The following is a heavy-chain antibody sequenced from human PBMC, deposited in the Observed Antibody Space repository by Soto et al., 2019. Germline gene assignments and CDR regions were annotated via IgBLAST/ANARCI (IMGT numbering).Heavy chain of an antibody. CDR3: ARPYDFWSDSKANDAFDI. V-gene: IGHV1-69*13. Sequence: SVKVSCKASGGTFSSYAISWVRQAPGQGLEWMGGIIPIFGTANYAQKFQGRVTITADESTSTAYMELSSLRSEDTAVYYCARPYDFWSDSKANDAFDIWGQGTMVTVSS. J-gene: IGHJ3*02. CDR2: IIPIFGTA. CDR1: GGTFSSYA. D-gene: IGHD3-3*01.